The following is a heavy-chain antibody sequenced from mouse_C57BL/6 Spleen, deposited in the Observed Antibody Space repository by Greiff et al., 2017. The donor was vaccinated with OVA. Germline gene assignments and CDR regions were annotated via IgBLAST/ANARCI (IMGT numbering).Heavy chain of an antibody. CDR3: ARKERDYDGYAMDY. V-gene: IGHV2-2*01. Sequence: VKLMESGPGLVQPSQSLSITCTVSGFSLTSYGVHWVRQSPGKGLEWLGVIWSGGSTDYNAAFISRLSISKDNSKSQVFFKMNSLQADDTAIYYCARKERDYDGYAMDYWGQGTSVTVSS. CDR2: IWSGGST. D-gene: IGHD2-4*01. J-gene: IGHJ4*01. CDR1: GFSLTSYG.